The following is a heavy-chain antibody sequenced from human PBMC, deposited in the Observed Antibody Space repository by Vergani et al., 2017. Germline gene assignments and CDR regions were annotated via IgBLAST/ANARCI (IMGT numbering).Heavy chain of an antibody. CDR3: AKNPGISTTRHYYAMDV. V-gene: IGHV3-11*04. J-gene: IGHJ6*02. Sequence: LEESGGGSVKPGGSLRLSCAASGFTFSDQYMSWIRQAPGKGLEWVSHISPGASTVSYTDSVTGRFTVSRDNDNNSLTLDMTTLRVEDTAVYYCAKNPGISTTRHYYAMDVWGQGTTVTVSS. CDR1: GFTFSDQY. CDR2: ISPGASTV. D-gene: IGHD1-1*01.